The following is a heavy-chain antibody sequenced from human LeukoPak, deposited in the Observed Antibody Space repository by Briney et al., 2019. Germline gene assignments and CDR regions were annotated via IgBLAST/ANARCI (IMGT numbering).Heavy chain of an antibody. V-gene: IGHV1-8*01. CDR1: GYTFTSYD. CDR3: TRGPSYHSKWVGGMWFDP. J-gene: IGHJ5*02. D-gene: IGHD6-19*01. CDR2: MNPKSAHT. Sequence: ASVKVSCKASGYTFTSYDIHWVRQASGHGLEWMGWMNPKSAHTGHAQRFQGRVTMTMNTSITTAYMELSSLTSADTAMYYCTRGPSYHSKWVGGMWFDPWGQGTLVSVSS.